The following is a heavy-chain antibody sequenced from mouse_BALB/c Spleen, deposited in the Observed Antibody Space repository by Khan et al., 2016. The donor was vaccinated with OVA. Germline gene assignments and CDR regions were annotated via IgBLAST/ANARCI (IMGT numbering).Heavy chain of an antibody. CDR1: GFSLSRYS. Sequence: QVQLKESGPGLVEPSKSLSITCTVSGFSLSRYSIHWVRQPPGKGLERLGMIWRGGSTDYNSALESRLSISKDNSKSQVYLKMNSLQSDDPAMYYCARKKYVDYVSLDYWGQGTSVTVSS. D-gene: IGHD2-13*01. V-gene: IGHV2-6-4*01. J-gene: IGHJ4*01. CDR3: ARKKYVDYVSLDY. CDR2: IWRGGST.